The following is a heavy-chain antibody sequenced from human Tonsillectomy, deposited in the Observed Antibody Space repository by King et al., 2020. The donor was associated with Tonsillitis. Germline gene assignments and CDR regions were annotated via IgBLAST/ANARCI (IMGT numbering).Heavy chain of an antibody. CDR2: ISSSSSYI. V-gene: IGHV3-21*01. CDR1: GFTFSSYS. Sequence: VQLVESGGGLVKPGGSLRLSCAASGFTFSSYSMNWVRQAPGKGLEWVSSISSSSSYIYYADSVKGRFTISRDNAKNSLYLQMNSLRAEDTAVYYCAISAGHSYGSLDYWGQGTLVTVSS. J-gene: IGHJ4*02. D-gene: IGHD5-18*01. CDR3: AISAGHSYGSLDY.